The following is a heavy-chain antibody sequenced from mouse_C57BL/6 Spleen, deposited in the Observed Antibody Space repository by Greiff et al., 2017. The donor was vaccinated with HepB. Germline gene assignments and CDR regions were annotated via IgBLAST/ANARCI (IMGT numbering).Heavy chain of an antibody. V-gene: IGHV5-17*01. J-gene: IGHJ4*01. D-gene: IGHD2-5*01. CDR3: ARDDSTLYYYAMDY. CDR2: ISSGSSTI. Sequence: VQLKESGGGLVKPGGSLKLSCAASGFTFSDYGMHWVRQAPEKGLEWVAYISSGSSTIYYADTVKGRFTISRDNAKNTLFLQMTSLRSEDTAMYYCARDDSTLYYYAMDYWGQGTSVTVSS. CDR1: GFTFSDYG.